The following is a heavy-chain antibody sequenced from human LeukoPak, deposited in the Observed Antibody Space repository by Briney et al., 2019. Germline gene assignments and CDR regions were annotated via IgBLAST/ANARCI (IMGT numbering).Heavy chain of an antibody. D-gene: IGHD2-8*01. Sequence: PGGSLRLSCVASGFILSTSEMNWVRKAPGQGLEWVANIKQDGSEKYYVDSVKGRFTISRDNAKNSLYLQMNSLRAEDTAVYYCARSAGIMVYKQDAIIYYYYYYMDVWGKGTTVTVSS. CDR3: ARSAGIMVYKQDAIIYYYYYYMDV. V-gene: IGHV3-7*01. J-gene: IGHJ6*03. CDR2: IKQDGSEK. CDR1: GFILSTSE.